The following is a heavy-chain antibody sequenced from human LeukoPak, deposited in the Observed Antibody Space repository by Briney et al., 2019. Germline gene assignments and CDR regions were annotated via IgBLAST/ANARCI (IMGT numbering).Heavy chain of an antibody. CDR1: GGSFDDYY. CDR3: ASLMQGSVSYSNYYYGIDV. CDR2: ILQSGDT. D-gene: IGHD3-10*01. V-gene: IGHV4-34*12. J-gene: IGHJ6*04. Sequence: SETLSLTCALYGGSFDDYYWSWIRQSPGKGLEWIGEILQSGDTNYNPSLKSRATISLDTSTTQFSLMLMSVTAAATAVYYCASLMQGSVSYSNYYYGIDVWGKGTTVIVSS.